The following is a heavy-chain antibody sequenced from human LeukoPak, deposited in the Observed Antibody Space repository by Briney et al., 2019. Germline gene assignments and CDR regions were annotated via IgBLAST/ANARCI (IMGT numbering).Heavy chain of an antibody. CDR1: GYSISSGYY. V-gene: IGHV4-38-2*02. CDR2: IYHSGST. J-gene: IGHJ4*02. Sequence: PSETLSLTCTVSGYSISSGYYWGWIRQPPGKGLEWIGSIYHSGSTYYNPSLKSRVTISVDTSKNQFSLKLSSVTAADTAVYYCARVWWAPPYYFDYWGQGTLVTVSS. CDR3: ARVWWAPPYYFDY. D-gene: IGHD2-8*02.